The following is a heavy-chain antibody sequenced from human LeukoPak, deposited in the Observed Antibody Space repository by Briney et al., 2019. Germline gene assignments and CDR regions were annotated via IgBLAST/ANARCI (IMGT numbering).Heavy chain of an antibody. CDR2: ISSTSRYI. D-gene: IGHD2-2*01. CDR3: AKAPFCSGTSCPPY. J-gene: IGHJ4*02. V-gene: IGHV3-21*04. CDR1: GFTFSSYS. Sequence: PGGSLRLSCVASGFTFSSYSMNWVRQAPGKGLEWVSCISSTSRYIYYADSVKGRFTISRDNAKNSVYLQMNSLRAEDTAIYYCAKAPFCSGTSCPPYWGQGTLVTVSS.